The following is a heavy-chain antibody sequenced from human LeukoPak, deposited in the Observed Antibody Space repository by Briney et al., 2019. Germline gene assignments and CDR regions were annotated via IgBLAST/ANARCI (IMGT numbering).Heavy chain of an antibody. V-gene: IGHV3-53*01. Sequence: GGSLRLSCAASGFTVSSNYMSWVRQAPGKGLEWVSVIYSGGSTYYADSVKGRFTISRDNSKNTLYLQMNSLRAEDTAVHYCASAHYDSSGYPFDYWGQGTLVTVSS. D-gene: IGHD3-22*01. CDR3: ASAHYDSSGYPFDY. CDR2: IYSGGST. J-gene: IGHJ4*02. CDR1: GFTVSSNY.